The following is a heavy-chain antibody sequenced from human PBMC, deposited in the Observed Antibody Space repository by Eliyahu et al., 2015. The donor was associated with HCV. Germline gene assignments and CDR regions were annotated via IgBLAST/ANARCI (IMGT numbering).Heavy chain of an antibody. CDR3: ARASGSGYYYGYEFDY. CDR2: IYYSGAT. Sequence: QVQLQESGPGLVKPSQTLSLTCTVSGGSISSGDYYWSWIRQPPGKGLEWIGYIYYSGATYYNPSLKSRVTISVDTSKNQFSLKLSSVTAADTAVYYCARASGSGYYYGYEFDYWGQGTLVTVSS. CDR1: GGSISSGDYY. V-gene: IGHV4-30-4*01. J-gene: IGHJ4*02. D-gene: IGHD3-22*01.